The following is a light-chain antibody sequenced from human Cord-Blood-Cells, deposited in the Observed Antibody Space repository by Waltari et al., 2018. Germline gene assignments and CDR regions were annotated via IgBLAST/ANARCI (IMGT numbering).Light chain of an antibody. CDR1: QSVSSSY. CDR2: GAS. J-gene: IGKJ1*01. CDR3: QQYGSSTWT. V-gene: IGKV3-20*01. Sequence: EIVLTQSPGTLSLSPGERATLSCRASQSVSSSYLAWYQQKPGQAPRLLIDGASSSATGIPDRFSGSGSGTDLTLTISRMEPEDFAVYYCQQYGSSTWTFGQGTKVEI.